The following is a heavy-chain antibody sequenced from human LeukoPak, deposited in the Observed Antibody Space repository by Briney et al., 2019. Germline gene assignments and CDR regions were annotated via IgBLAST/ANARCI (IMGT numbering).Heavy chain of an antibody. CDR2: MNPNSANT. Sequence: ASVKVSCKASGYTFTSYDINWVRQATGQGLEWMGWMNPNSANTGYAQKFQGRVTMTRNTSLSTAYMELSSLRSEDTAVYYCARGQMPYYYDRSGYYYESDYWGQGTLVTVSS. CDR3: ARGQMPYYYDRSGYYYESDY. D-gene: IGHD3-22*01. J-gene: IGHJ4*02. CDR1: GYTFTSYD. V-gene: IGHV1-8*01.